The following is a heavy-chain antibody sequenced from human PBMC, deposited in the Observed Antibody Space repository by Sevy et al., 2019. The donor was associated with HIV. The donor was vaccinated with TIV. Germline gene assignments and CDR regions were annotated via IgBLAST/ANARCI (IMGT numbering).Heavy chain of an antibody. CDR1: GFSFRSYW. J-gene: IGHJ6*02. Sequence: GGSLRLSCAASGFSFRSYWLSWVRQAPGKGLEWVANIRQDGSEKYDVHFVKGRFTISRDKAENSLYLQMNSLRAEDTAVYYCAREGSYGDHDYQYYYGMDVWGQGTTVTVSS. CDR2: IRQDGSEK. V-gene: IGHV3-7*01. CDR3: AREGSYGDHDYQYYYGMDV. D-gene: IGHD4-17*01.